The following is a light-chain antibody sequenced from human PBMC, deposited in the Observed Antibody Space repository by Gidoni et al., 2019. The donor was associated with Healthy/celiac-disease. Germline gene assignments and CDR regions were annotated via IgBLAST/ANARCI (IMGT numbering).Light chain of an antibody. CDR3: QVWDSSSDHPV. V-gene: IGLV3-21*04. J-gene: IGLJ2*01. Sequence: SYVLTQPPSVSVAPGKTARITCGGNNIGSKSVHWYQQKPGPAPVLVIYYDSDRPSGIPERFSGSNSGNTATLTISRVEAGDEADYYCQVWDSSSDHPVFGGGTKLTVL. CDR1: NIGSKS. CDR2: YDS.